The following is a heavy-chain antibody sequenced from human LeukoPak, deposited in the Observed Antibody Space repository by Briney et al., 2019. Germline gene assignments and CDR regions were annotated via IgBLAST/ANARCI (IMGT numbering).Heavy chain of an antibody. V-gene: IGHV3-53*01. D-gene: IGHD6-25*01. CDR2: IYSGGST. J-gene: IGHJ4*02. CDR3: AREQDGGYD. Sequence: PGGSLRLSCAASGFTVSSSYMSWVRQAQGKGLEWDSIIYSGGSTYYADTVTGRFTISRDNSKNTLYLQMNSLRGEDTAVYYCAREQDGGYDWGQGTLVTVSS. CDR1: GFTVSSSY.